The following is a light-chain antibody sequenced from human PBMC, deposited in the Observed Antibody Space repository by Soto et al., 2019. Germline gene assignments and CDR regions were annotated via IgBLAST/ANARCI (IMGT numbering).Light chain of an antibody. CDR1: SSNIGAGYD. CDR3: QSCDSSLSGSGV. V-gene: IGLV1-40*01. CDR2: RNT. Sequence: QSVLTQPPSVSGAPGQRVNISCTGSSSNIGAGYDVHWYQQLPGTAPKLLIYRNTNRPSGVPDRFSGSKSGTSASLAITGLQAEDEADYYCQSCDSSLSGSGVFGTGTKSPS. J-gene: IGLJ1*01.